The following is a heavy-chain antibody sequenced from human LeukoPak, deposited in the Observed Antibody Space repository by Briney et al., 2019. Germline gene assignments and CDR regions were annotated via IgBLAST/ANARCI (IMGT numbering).Heavy chain of an antibody. J-gene: IGHJ4*02. Sequence: GGSLRLSCAASGFTFSNYWMHWVRQAPGKGLVWVSRINGDGSSTNYADSVKGRFTTSRDNAKNTVNLQMNSLRAEDTAVYYRARDWFGIESWGQGTLVTVSS. CDR2: INGDGSST. D-gene: IGHD3-16*01. CDR1: GFTFSNYW. V-gene: IGHV3-74*01. CDR3: ARDWFGIES.